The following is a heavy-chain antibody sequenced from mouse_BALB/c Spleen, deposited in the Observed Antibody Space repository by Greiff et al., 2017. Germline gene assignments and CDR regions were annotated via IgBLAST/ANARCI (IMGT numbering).Heavy chain of an antibody. Sequence: QVQLQQSGAELVKPGASVKLSCKASGYTFTSYYMYWVKQRPGQGLEWIGEINPSNGGTNFNEKFKSKATLTVDKSSSTAYMQLSSLTSEDSAVYYCTRGGYYDYLYAMDDWGQGTSVTVSS. CDR3: TRGGYYDYLYAMDD. D-gene: IGHD2-4*01. J-gene: IGHJ4*01. CDR2: INPSNGGT. V-gene: IGHV1S81*02. CDR1: GYTFTSYY.